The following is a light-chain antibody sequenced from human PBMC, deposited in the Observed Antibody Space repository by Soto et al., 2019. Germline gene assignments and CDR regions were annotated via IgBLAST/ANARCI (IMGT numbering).Light chain of an antibody. J-gene: IGLJ2*01. CDR1: SSNIGAGYD. CDR3: QSYDSSLEV. V-gene: IGLV1-40*01. CDR2: GNS. Sequence: QSVLTQPPSVSGAPGQRVTISCTGSSSNIGAGYDVHWYQQLPGTAPKLLIYGNSNRPSGVPDRFSGSKSGTSASLAITGIKAEDEADYYCQSYDSSLEVFGGGTKLTVL.